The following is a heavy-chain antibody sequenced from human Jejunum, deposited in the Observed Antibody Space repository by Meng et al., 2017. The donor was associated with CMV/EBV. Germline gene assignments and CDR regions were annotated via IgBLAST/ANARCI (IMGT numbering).Heavy chain of an antibody. CDR3: ARPSGRYIYYFDY. V-gene: IGHV1-2*02. J-gene: IGHJ4*02. CDR1: GYTFTDYN. CDR2: INPESGDT. Sequence: SGYTFTDYNLHWVRQAPGQGLEWLGWINPESGDTDYAQKFQGRVTMTRDTSITTAYMELSRLTSDDTAVYYCARPSGRYIYYFDYWGQGTLVTVSS. D-gene: IGHD1-26*01.